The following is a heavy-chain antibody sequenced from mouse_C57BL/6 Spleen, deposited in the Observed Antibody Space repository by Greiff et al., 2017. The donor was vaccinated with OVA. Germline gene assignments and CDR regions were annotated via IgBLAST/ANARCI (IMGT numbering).Heavy chain of an antibody. J-gene: IGHJ2*01. Sequence: EVKLVESGGGLVKPGGSLKLSCAASGFTFSSYAMSWVRQTPEKRLEWVATISDGGSYTYYPDNVKGRFTISRDNAKNNLYLQMSHLKSEDTAMYYCARGGSNYVGYFDYWGQGTTLTVSS. D-gene: IGHD2-5*01. V-gene: IGHV5-4*03. CDR3: ARGGSNYVGYFDY. CDR1: GFTFSSYA. CDR2: ISDGGSYT.